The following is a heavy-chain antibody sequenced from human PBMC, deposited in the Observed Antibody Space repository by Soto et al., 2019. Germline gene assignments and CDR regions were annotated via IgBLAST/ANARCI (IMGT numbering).Heavy chain of an antibody. CDR2: IKSKTDGGTT. V-gene: IGHV3-15*01. J-gene: IGHJ5*02. Sequence: EVQLVESGGGLVKPGGSLRLSCAASGFTFSNAWMSWVRQAPGKGLEWVGRIKSKTDGGTTDYAAPVKGRFTISRDDSKNALYLQMNSLKIEDTAVYYCTRDGYSSGWYRWFDPCGQGTLVTVSS. CDR1: GFTFSNAW. CDR3: TRDGYSSGWYRWFDP. D-gene: IGHD6-19*01.